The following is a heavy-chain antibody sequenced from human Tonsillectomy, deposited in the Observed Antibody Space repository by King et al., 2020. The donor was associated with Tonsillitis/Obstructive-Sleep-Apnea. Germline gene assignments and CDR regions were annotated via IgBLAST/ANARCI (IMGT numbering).Heavy chain of an antibody. CDR3: ARGPGYCTSTSCYGHYSYYYGMDV. CDR2: INHSGST. Sequence: VQLQQWGAGLLKPSETLSLTCAVYGGSFSSYYWSWIRQPPGKGLEWIGEINHSGSTNYNPSLKSRVTISVDTSKDQFSLKLSSVTAADTAVYYSARGPGYCTSTSCYGHYSYYYGMDVWGQGTTVTVSS. V-gene: IGHV4-34*01. CDR1: GGSFSSYY. D-gene: IGHD2-2*01. J-gene: IGHJ6*02.